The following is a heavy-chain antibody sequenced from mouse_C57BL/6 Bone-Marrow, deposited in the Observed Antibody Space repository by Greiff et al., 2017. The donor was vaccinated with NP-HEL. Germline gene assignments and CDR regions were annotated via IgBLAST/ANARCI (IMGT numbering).Heavy chain of an antibody. Sequence: EVKLQESGPELVKPGASVKMSCKASGYTFTDYNMHWVKQSHGKSLEWIGYINPNNGGTSYNQKFKGKATLTVNKSSSTAYMELRSLTSEDSAVYYCARSYYGSSYDYAMDYWGQGTSVTVSS. J-gene: IGHJ4*01. V-gene: IGHV1-22*01. CDR1: GYTFTDYN. D-gene: IGHD1-1*01. CDR3: ARSYYGSSYDYAMDY. CDR2: INPNNGGT.